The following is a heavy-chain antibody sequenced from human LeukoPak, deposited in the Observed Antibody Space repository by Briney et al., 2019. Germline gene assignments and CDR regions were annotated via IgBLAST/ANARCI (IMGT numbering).Heavy chain of an antibody. J-gene: IGHJ5*02. V-gene: IGHV4-59*12. D-gene: IGHD2-2*01. CDR3: ALGGLVVGPAALGWFDP. CDR1: GGSISSYY. CDR2: IYYSGST. Sequence: PSETLSLTCTVSGGSISSYYWSWIRQPPGKGLEWIGYIYYSGSTNYNPSLKSRVTISVDTSKNQFSLKLSSVTAADTAVYYCALGGLVVGPAALGWFDPWGQGTLVTVSS.